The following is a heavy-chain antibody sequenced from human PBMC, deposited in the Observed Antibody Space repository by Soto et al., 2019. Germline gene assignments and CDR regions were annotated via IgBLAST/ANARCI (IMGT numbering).Heavy chain of an antibody. D-gene: IGHD2-15*01. J-gene: IGHJ4*02. CDR1: GFSLSDYL. V-gene: IGHV1-58*01. CDR3: AAEIYSGGTCCQFDY. Sequence: SLLKVDRKTAGFSLSDYLGGWRRLARERPLEWIGWIIVGSGTTNYLQNLQGRITITRDISTSTAYMELSSLTSEDTAVYYCAAEIYSGGTCCQFDYWGQGTPVTVSS. CDR2: IIVGSGTT.